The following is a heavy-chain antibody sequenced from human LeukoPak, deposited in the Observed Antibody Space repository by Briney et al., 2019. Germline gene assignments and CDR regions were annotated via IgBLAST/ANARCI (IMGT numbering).Heavy chain of an antibody. CDR3: GREGGSGYKYSHQ. CDR2: MNPNSGNT. V-gene: IGHV1-8*01. Sequence: ASVKVSCKASGYTFTSYDINWVRQATGQGLEWMGWMNPNSGNTGYAQKFQGRFTMTRNTSISTAHMEVSSLRSEDTAVYYCGREGGSGYKYSHQWGRAPVVTVS. J-gene: IGHJ1*01. D-gene: IGHD3-22*01. CDR1: GYTFTSYD.